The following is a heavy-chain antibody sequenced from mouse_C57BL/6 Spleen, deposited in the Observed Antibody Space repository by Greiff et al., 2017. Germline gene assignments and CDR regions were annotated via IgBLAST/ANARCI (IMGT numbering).Heavy chain of an antibody. J-gene: IGHJ3*01. D-gene: IGHD1-1*01. CDR2: INPGSGGT. Sequence: QVQLQQSGAELVRPGTSVKVSCKASGYAFTNYLIEWVKQRPGQGLEWIGVINPGSGGTNYNEKFKGKATLTADKSSSTAYMQLSSLTSEDAAVYFCARSGYYGSSYGAGFAYWGQGTLVTVSA. CDR1: GYAFTNYL. V-gene: IGHV1-54*01. CDR3: ARSGYYGSSYGAGFAY.